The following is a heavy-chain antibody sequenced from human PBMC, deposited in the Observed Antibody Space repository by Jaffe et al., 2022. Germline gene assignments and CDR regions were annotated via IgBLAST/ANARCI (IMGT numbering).Heavy chain of an antibody. V-gene: IGHV3-23*01. CDR3: AKGQLRGGIFRTNYMDV. D-gene: IGHD1-7*01. CDR2: ISGSGGST. CDR1: GFTFSSYA. J-gene: IGHJ6*03. Sequence: EVQLLESGGGLVQPGGSLRLSCAASGFTFSSYAMSWVRQAPGKGLEWVSAISGSGGSTYYADSVKGRFTISRDNSKNTLYLQMNSLRAEDTAVYYCAKGQLRGGIFRTNYMDVWGKGTTVTVSS.